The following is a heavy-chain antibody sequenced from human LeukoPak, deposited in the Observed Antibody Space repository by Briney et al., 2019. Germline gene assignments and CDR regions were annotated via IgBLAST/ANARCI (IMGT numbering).Heavy chain of an antibody. J-gene: IGHJ6*03. Sequence: GGSLRLSCAAFGFTFSSYSINWVRQAPGKGLEWVSYISSSSSTIYYADSVKGRFTISRDNAKNSLYLQMNSLRAEDTAVYYCARTGWDYYYMDVWGKGTTVTVSS. CDR2: ISSSSSTI. D-gene: IGHD6-19*01. CDR1: GFTFSSYS. CDR3: ARTGWDYYYMDV. V-gene: IGHV3-48*01.